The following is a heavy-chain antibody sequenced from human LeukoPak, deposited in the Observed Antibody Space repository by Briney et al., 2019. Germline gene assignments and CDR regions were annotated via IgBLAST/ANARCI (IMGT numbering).Heavy chain of an antibody. D-gene: IGHD6-6*01. V-gene: IGHV3-30*02. J-gene: IGHJ4*02. Sequence: GGSLRLSCAASGFTFSNYGMHWVRQAPGRGLEWVAFIQSDGSIKYYADSVKGRFTISRDNSKNTLFLQMNSLRAGDMAVYYCARDQYRSSYYLDCWGQGTLVTVSS. CDR1: GFTFSNYG. CDR2: IQSDGSIK. CDR3: ARDQYRSSYYLDC.